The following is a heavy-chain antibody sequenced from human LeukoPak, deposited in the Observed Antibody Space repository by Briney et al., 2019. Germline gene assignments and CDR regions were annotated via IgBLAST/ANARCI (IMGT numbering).Heavy chain of an antibody. CDR1: GFTFSNYW. Sequence: PGGSLRLSCAASGFTFSNYWMHWVRQAPGKGLVWVSHINHDGSSTDYADSVKGRFTISRDNAKNTLYLQMNSLRAEDTAVYYCARTQYYYGSGSYDYWGQGTLVTVSS. D-gene: IGHD3-10*01. V-gene: IGHV3-74*01. J-gene: IGHJ4*02. CDR3: ARTQYYYGSGSYDY. CDR2: INHDGSST.